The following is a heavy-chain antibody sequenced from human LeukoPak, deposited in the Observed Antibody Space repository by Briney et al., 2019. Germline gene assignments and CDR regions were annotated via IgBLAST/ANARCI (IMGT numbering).Heavy chain of an antibody. CDR3: TRVVSVASYYFDY. J-gene: IGHJ4*02. CDR1: GFTFSSYA. V-gene: IGHV3-30-3*01. D-gene: IGHD6-19*01. CDR2: ISYDGSNK. Sequence: GRSLRLSCAASGFTFSSYAMHWVRQAPGKGLEWVAVISYDGSNKYYADSVKGRFTISRDNSKNTLYLQMNSLRAEDTAVYYCTRVVSVASYYFDYWGQGTLVTVSS.